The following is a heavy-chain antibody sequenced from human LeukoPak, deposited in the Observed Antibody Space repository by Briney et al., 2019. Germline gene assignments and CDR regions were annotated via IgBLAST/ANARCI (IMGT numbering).Heavy chain of an antibody. CDR3: AAVILLYLGELSNWFDP. CDR2: IIPILGIA. V-gene: IGHV1-69*04. D-gene: IGHD3-10*01. J-gene: IGHJ5*02. Sequence: SVKVSCKASGGTFSSYAISWVRQAPGQGLEWMGRIIPILGIANYAQKFQGRVTMTEDTSTDTAYMELSSLRSEDTAVYYCAAVILLYLGELSNWFDPWGQGTLVTVSS. CDR1: GGTFSSYA.